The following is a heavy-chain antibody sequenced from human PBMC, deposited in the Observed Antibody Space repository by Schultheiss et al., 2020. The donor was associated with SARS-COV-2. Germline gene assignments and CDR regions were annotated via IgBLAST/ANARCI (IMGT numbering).Heavy chain of an antibody. CDR1: GFTFSSYW. Sequence: GGSLRLSCAASGFTFSSYWMSWVRQAPGKGLEWVANIKQDGSEKYYVDSVKGRFTISRDNAKNSLYLQMNSLRAEDTAVYYCARGSGSYLGIPYYGMDVWGQGTTVTVSS. CDR2: IKQDGSEK. V-gene: IGHV3-7*02. D-gene: IGHD1-26*01. CDR3: ARGSGSYLGIPYYGMDV. J-gene: IGHJ6*02.